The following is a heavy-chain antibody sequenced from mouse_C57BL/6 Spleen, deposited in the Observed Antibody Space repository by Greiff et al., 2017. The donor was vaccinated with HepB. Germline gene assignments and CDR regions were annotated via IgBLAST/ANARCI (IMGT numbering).Heavy chain of an antibody. CDR1: GYTFTSYW. Sequence: QVQLQQPGAELVKPGASVKLSCKASGYTFTSYWLHWVKQRPGRGLEWIGRIDPNSGGNNYNEKFKRKATLTVDKPSSTAYMQLSSLTSEDSAVFYCARDYYGSSAWFAYWGQGTLVTVSA. CDR2: IDPNSGGN. CDR3: ARDYYGSSAWFAY. D-gene: IGHD1-1*01. V-gene: IGHV1-72*01. J-gene: IGHJ3*01.